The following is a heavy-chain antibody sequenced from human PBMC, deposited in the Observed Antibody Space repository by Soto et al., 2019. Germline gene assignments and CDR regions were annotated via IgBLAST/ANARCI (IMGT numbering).Heavy chain of an antibody. D-gene: IGHD3-10*01. Sequence: QLQLQESGPGLVKPSETLSLTCTVSGGSISSSSYYWGWIRQPPGKGLEWIGSISSSGRTYYKPSLKSRVAMSVDTSQNPCSIKLTSVTDADTAVYYCARRTWFSVDYGGQGTLVTVSS. J-gene: IGHJ4*02. CDR2: ISSSGRT. V-gene: IGHV4-39*01. CDR3: ARRTWFSVDY. CDR1: GGSISSSSYY.